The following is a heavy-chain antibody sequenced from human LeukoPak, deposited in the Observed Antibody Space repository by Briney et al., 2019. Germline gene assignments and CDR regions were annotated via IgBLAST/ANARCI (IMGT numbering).Heavy chain of an antibody. Sequence: GGSLRLSCAASGFTFSSYSMNWVRQAPGKGLEWVLSISSSSSYIYYADSVKGRFTISRDNAKNSLYLQMNSLRAEDTAVYYCARDPDYGGNSGNAFDIWGQGTMVTVSS. D-gene: IGHD4-23*01. CDR2: ISSSSSYI. CDR1: GFTFSSYS. V-gene: IGHV3-21*04. CDR3: ARDPDYGGNSGNAFDI. J-gene: IGHJ3*02.